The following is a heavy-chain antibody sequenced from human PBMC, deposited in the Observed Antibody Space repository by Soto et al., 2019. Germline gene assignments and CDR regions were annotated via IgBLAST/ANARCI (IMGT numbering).Heavy chain of an antibody. Sequence: EVQLVESGGGLVQPGGSLRLSCVASGIPVSSNYMTWVRQAPGKGLEWVSVLHSGGDTYYANSVKGRFTISRHDSTNTLFLQMTTLTATDTAVYYCGRDGPYYYASRMDVWGPGTTVTVSS. J-gene: IGHJ6*02. D-gene: IGHD3-10*01. V-gene: IGHV3-53*04. CDR1: GIPVSSNY. CDR3: GRDGPYYYASRMDV. CDR2: LHSGGDT.